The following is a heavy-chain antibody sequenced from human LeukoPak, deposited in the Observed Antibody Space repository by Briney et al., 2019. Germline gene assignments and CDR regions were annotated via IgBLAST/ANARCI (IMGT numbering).Heavy chain of an antibody. V-gene: IGHV4-31*03. D-gene: IGHD3-10*01. CDR1: GGSISSGGSY. Sequence: SETLSLTCTVSGGSISSGGSYWSWIRQHPGKGLEWIGYIYYSGSTYYNPSLKSRVTISVDTSKNQFSLKLSSVTAADTAVYYCARGPLGTGTMDVWGKGTTVTVSS. CDR3: ARGPLGTGTMDV. CDR2: IYYSGST. J-gene: IGHJ6*03.